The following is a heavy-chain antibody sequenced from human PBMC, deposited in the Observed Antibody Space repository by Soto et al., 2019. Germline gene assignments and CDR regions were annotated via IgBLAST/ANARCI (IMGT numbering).Heavy chain of an antibody. D-gene: IGHD2-2*01. Sequence: QVQLVQSGTEVKKPGSSVKVSCKASGGTLSNNAISWVRQAPGQGLEWMGGIIPLSATTNYAQKFQGRVTITADRSTSTAYMELTSLTSEDTAVYYCARGFDARGIVVVPAATPWYYGMVVWGQGTTVTVSS. CDR3: ARGFDARGIVVVPAATPWYYGMVV. V-gene: IGHV1-69*06. CDR2: IIPLSATT. CDR1: GGTLSNNA. J-gene: IGHJ6*02.